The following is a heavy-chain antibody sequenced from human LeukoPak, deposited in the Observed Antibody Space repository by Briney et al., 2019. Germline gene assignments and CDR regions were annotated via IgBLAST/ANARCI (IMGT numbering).Heavy chain of an antibody. CDR3: ARGDCSGGSCYSRSRTYGMDV. V-gene: IGHV4-34*01. CDR2: INHRGST. CDR1: GGSFSGYY. J-gene: IGHJ6*04. D-gene: IGHD2-15*01. Sequence: SETLSLICAVYGGSFSGYYWSWIRQPPGKGLEWIGEINHRGSTNYNPSLTSRVTISVDTSKNQFSLKLSSVTAADTAVYYCARGDCSGGSCYSRSRTYGMDVWGKGTTVTVSS.